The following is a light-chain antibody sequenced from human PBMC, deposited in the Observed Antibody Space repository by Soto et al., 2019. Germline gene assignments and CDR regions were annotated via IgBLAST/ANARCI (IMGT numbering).Light chain of an antibody. CDR3: QQYGSSTGT. V-gene: IGKV3-20*01. J-gene: IGKJ1*01. CDR1: QSVSSTS. CDR2: GGS. Sequence: EIVLTQSPGTLSLSPGERATLSCRASQSVSSTSFAWYQHKPGQAPRLLIHGGSTRATGTPDRFSGSVSGTDLTLTICRLEPEDFAVYYFQQYGSSTGTFGQGTKVEVK.